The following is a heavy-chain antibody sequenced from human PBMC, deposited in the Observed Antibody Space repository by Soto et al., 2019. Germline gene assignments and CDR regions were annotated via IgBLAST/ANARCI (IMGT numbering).Heavy chain of an antibody. Sequence: GSLRLSCAASGFTFSSYSMNWVRQAPGKGLEWVSYISSSSSTIYYADSVKGRFTISRDNAKNSLYLQMNSLRAEDTAVYYCARLSSSSWPDYWGQGTLVTVSS. V-gene: IGHV3-48*01. CDR2: ISSSSSTI. CDR1: GFTFSSYS. D-gene: IGHD6-13*01. CDR3: ARLSSSSWPDY. J-gene: IGHJ4*02.